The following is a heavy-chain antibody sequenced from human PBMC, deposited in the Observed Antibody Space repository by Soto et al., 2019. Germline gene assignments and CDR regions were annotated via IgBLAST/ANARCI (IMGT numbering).Heavy chain of an antibody. CDR1: GYTFTSYD. V-gene: IGHV1-8*01. Sequence: ASVKVSCKASGYTFTSYDINWVRQATGQGLEWMGWMNPNSGNTGYAQKFQGRVTMTRNTSISTAYMELSSLRSEDTAVYYCARGLDTYYYGSGSHNDYYYYYYMDVWGKGTTVTVSS. CDR3: ARGLDTYYYGSGSHNDYYYYYYMDV. CDR2: MNPNSGNT. J-gene: IGHJ6*03. D-gene: IGHD3-10*01.